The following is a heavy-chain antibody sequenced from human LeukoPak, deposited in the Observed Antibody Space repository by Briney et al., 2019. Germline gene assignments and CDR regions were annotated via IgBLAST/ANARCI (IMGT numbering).Heavy chain of an antibody. CDR1: GFTFSSYG. D-gene: IGHD5-12*01. Sequence: GGSLRLSCAASGFTFSSYGMNWVRQAPGKRLEWVSYISSSSDSIYYADSVKGRFAISRDNAENSLYLQMNSLRDEDTAVYYCARAMRSGYDYWGQGTLVTVSS. CDR3: ARAMRSGYDY. J-gene: IGHJ4*02. CDR2: ISSSSDSI. V-gene: IGHV3-48*02.